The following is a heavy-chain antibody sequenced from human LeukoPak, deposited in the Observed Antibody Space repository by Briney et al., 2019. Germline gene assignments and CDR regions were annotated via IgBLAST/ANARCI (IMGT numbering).Heavy chain of an antibody. Sequence: PGGSLRLSCAASGFTFSNYWMHWVRQAPGKGLVWVSRINSDGINTSYADSVKGRFTISRDNAKNTLNLQMNSLRAEDTAVYYCARAVSYYYMDVWGKGTTVTVSS. CDR3: ARAVSYYYMDV. CDR1: GFTFSNYW. V-gene: IGHV3-74*01. J-gene: IGHJ6*03. D-gene: IGHD4-23*01. CDR2: INSDGINT.